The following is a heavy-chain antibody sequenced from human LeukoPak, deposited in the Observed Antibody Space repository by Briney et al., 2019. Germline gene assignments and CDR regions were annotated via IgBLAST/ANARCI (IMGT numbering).Heavy chain of an antibody. D-gene: IGHD2-2*01. CDR3: ARGPYCGGTTCYSIGAFDI. J-gene: IGHJ3*02. V-gene: IGHV3-23*01. CDR1: GFTFSSYA. CDR2: ISGSGNTT. Sequence: GGSLRLSCAASGFTFSSYAMSWVRQAPGKGLEWVSAISGSGNTTHHSDPVKGRFNISRDNSKSTLFLQMNSLSAEDTAVYYCARGPYCGGTTCYSIGAFDIWGQGTMVTVSS.